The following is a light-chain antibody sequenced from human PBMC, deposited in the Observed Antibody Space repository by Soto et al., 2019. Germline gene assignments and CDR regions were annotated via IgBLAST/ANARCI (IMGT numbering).Light chain of an antibody. Sequence: QSVLTQPASMSVSPGQSITSSCTGTSSDTGRYNFVSWYQHHPGKAPKLIIYEATKRPSGVSYRFSGSKSGNTASLTISGLQAEDEADYYCTSYTITSPYVFGTGTKVTVL. CDR2: EAT. CDR1: SSDTGRYNF. CDR3: TSYTITSPYV. V-gene: IGLV2-14*01. J-gene: IGLJ1*01.